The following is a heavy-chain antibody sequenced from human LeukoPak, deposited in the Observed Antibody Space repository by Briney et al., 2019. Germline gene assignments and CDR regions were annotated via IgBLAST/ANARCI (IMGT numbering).Heavy chain of an antibody. CDR2: ISSDGTNK. CDR3: AREEGGAGYYYGMDV. J-gene: IGHJ6*02. CDR1: GFTFRSHA. V-gene: IGHV3-30-3*01. D-gene: IGHD6-19*01. Sequence: GGSLRLSCVASGFTFRSHAMHWVRQAPGKGLEWVIVISSDGTNKYYADSVKGRFTISRDNAKNSLYLQMNSLRAEDTAVYYCAREEGGAGYYYGMDVWGQGTTVTVSS.